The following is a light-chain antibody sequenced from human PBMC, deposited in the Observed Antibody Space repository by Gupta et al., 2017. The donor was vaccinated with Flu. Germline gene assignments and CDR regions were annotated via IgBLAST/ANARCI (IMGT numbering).Light chain of an antibody. V-gene: IGLV2-14*01. CDR2: EVS. Sequence: QSALTQPASVSGSPGQSITIPCAGTSSDVGGYNYVSWYQQHPGKVPKLIIYEVSNRPSGIAFRFSAYKSGNTASLTISGRQSEDEADYYCTSYASSSPYVFGTGTKVFVL. CDR3: TSYASSSPYV. CDR1: SSDVGGYNY. J-gene: IGLJ1*01.